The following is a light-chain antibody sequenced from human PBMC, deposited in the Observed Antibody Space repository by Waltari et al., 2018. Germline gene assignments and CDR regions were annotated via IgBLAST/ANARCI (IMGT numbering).Light chain of an antibody. CDR3: HQHNNWPYT. J-gene: IGKJ2*01. V-gene: IGKV3-11*01. CDR2: DIS. Sequence: EIVLTQSPATLSFFPGERVTLSCRASQSVSRYMAWYQQKPGQAPRLLIYDISNRATGIPARFSGSGSGSDFTLTISSLEPEDFAVYYCHQHNNWPYTFGRGTKLEI. CDR1: QSVSRY.